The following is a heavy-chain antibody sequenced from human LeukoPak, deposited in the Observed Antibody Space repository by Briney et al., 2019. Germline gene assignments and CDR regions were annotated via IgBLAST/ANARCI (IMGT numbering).Heavy chain of an antibody. J-gene: IGHJ6*02. D-gene: IGHD2-2*01. CDR3: AKASGASWLPLGYYYYGMDV. CDR1: GFTFSSYA. V-gene: IGHV3-23*01. Sequence: PGGSLRLSCAASGFTFSSYAMSWVRQAPGKGLEWVSAISGSGGSTYYADSVKGRFTISRDNSKNTLYLQMNSLRAEDTAVYYCAKASGASWLPLGYYYYGMDVGGQGTTVTV. CDR2: ISGSGGST.